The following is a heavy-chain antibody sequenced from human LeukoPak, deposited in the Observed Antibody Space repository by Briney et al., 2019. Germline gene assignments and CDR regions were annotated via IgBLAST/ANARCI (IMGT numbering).Heavy chain of an antibody. J-gene: IGHJ4*02. Sequence: GGSLRLSCAASGFTFSHYGMHWVRRAPGKGLDWVAFIWFDGSNKYYADSVKGRFTISRGNSKNTLYLQMYSLRLEDTAVFYCAKECGGGFSDDYWGQGTLVTVSS. CDR3: AKECGGGFSDDY. V-gene: IGHV3-30*02. CDR1: GFTFSHYG. D-gene: IGHD2-21*01. CDR2: IWFDGSNK.